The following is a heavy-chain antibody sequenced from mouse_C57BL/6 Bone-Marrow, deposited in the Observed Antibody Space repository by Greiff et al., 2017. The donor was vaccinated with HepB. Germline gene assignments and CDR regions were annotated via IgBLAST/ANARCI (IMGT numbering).Heavy chain of an antibody. CDR2: ISYDGSN. CDR1: GYSITSGYY. J-gene: IGHJ3*01. CDR3: ARGLYYDYEGFAY. Sequence: EVQLQQSGPGLVKPSQSLSLTCSVTGYSITSGYYWNWIRQFPGNKLEWMGYISYDGSNNYNPSLKNRISITRDTSKNQFFLKLNSVTTEDTATYYCARGLYYDYEGFAYWGQGTLVTVSA. V-gene: IGHV3-6*01. D-gene: IGHD2-4*01.